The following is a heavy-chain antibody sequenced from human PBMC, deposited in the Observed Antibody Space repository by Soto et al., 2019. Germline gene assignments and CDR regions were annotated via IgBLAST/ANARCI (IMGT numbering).Heavy chain of an antibody. J-gene: IGHJ4*02. V-gene: IGHV1-69*04. Sequence: ASVKVSCKASGGTFSSYTISWVRQAPGQGLEWMGRIIPILGIANYAQKFQGRVTITADKSTSTAYMELSSLRSEDTAVYYCARDPPDYGDYEVLDYWGQGTLVTVSS. CDR3: ARDPPDYGDYEVLDY. CDR2: IIPILGIA. CDR1: GGTFSSYT. D-gene: IGHD4-17*01.